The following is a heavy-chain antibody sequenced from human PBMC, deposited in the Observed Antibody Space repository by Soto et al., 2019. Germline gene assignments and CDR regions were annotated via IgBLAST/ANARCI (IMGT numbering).Heavy chain of an antibody. CDR3: ARAAPHGYDY. CDR2: IGSASSVT. J-gene: IGHJ4*02. D-gene: IGHD5-12*01. CDR1: GFAFSNYG. V-gene: IGHV3-48*02. Sequence: GGSLRLSCAASGFAFSNYGMNWLRQAPGERLEWLAYIGSASSVTYYRDSVQDRFTISRDDATNSLYLRMNSLRDEDTAVYYCARAAPHGYDYWGQGTLVTVSS.